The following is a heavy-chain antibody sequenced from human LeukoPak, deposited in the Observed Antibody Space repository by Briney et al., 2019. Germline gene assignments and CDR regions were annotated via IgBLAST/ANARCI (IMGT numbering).Heavy chain of an antibody. J-gene: IGHJ3*02. V-gene: IGHV3-48*04. CDR2: ISSSSSTI. D-gene: IGHD3-9*01. CDR3: ARDSAYYDILTGHYDAFDI. CDR1: GFTFSSYS. Sequence: GGSLRLSCAASGFTFSSYSMNWVRQAPGKGLEWVSYISSSSSTIYYADSVKGRFTISRDNAKNSLYLQMNSLRAEDTAVYYCARDSAYYDILTGHYDAFDIWGQGTMVTVSS.